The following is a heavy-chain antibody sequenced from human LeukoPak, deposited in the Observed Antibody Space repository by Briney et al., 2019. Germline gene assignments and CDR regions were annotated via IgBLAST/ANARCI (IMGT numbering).Heavy chain of an antibody. Sequence: GGSLRLSCAAPGFTFSSYAMSWVRQAPGKGLERVSTIGDSGGATYYAGSLNGRFAISRDNSKNTLYLQMNSMTAEDTAVDYCAKGTVVPAAILKGYFVYWGQGALVTVSS. V-gene: IGHV3-23*01. CDR2: IGDSGGAT. J-gene: IGHJ4*02. CDR1: GFTFSSYA. CDR3: AKGTVVPAAILKGYFVY. D-gene: IGHD2-2*01.